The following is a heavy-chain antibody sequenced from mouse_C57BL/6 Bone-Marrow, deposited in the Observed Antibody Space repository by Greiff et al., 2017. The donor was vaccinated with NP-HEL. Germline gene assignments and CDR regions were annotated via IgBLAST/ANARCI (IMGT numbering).Heavy chain of an antibody. Sequence: VQLQQPGAELVRPGSSVKLSCKASGYTFTNYWIGWAKQRPGHGLEWIGDIYPGGGYTNYNEKFKGKATLTADKSSSTAYMQFSSLTSEDSAIYYCLLYGSPFYYFDYWGQGTTLTVSS. V-gene: IGHV1-63*01. J-gene: IGHJ2*01. CDR1: GYTFTNYW. CDR3: LLYGSPFYYFDY. D-gene: IGHD1-1*01. CDR2: IYPGGGYT.